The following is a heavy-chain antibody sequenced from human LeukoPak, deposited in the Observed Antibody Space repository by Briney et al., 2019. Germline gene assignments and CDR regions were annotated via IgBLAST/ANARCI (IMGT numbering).Heavy chain of an antibody. J-gene: IGHJ4*02. V-gene: IGHV2-70*11. Sequence: ESGPTLVNPTQTLTLTCTFSGFSLSTSGVCVSWIRQPPGKALEWLARIDWDDDKYYSTSLKTRLTISKDTSKNQVVLTMTNMDPVDTATYYCARIRYSYGKPFFDYWGQGTLVTVSS. CDR2: IDWDDDK. CDR1: GFSLSTSGVC. CDR3: ARIRYSYGKPFFDY. D-gene: IGHD5-18*01.